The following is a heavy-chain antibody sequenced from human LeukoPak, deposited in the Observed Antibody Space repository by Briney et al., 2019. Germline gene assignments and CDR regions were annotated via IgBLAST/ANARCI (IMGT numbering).Heavy chain of an antibody. CDR2: MNPDSGNT. V-gene: IGHV1-8*01. D-gene: IGHD4-17*01. J-gene: IGHJ5*02. CDR3: AVHLPGDYLDP. CDR1: GYTFTIYD. Sequence: ASVKVSCKASGYTFTIYDINWVRQAAGQGLEWMGWMNPDSGNTGFAQKFQGRGTMTRNTSISTAYMEVSSLTSEDTAVYYCAVHLPGDYLDPWGQGTLVTVSS.